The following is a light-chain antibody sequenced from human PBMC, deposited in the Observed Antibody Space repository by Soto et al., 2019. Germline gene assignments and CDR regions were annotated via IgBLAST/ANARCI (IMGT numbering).Light chain of an antibody. V-gene: IGKV1-5*01. CDR3: QQVKSYPRT. J-gene: IGKJ4*01. CDR2: DAS. Sequence: DIRMTQSPSTLSTSVGDRVTITCRASQNIRGWLARYQQKPGKAPKLLIYDASTLESGVPSRFSGSGSGTEFTLTISSLQPDDFATYYCQQVKSYPRTFGGGTKVDIK. CDR1: QNIRGW.